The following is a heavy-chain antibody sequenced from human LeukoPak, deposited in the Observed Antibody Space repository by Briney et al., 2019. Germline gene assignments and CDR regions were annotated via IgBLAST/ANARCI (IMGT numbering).Heavy chain of an antibody. J-gene: IGHJ5*02. Sequence: GGSLRLSCAASGFTFSSYSMNWVRQAPVKGLEWVSSISSSSSYIYYADSVKGRFTISRDNAKNSLYLQMNSLRAEDTAVYYCARDPFMSGSIAPNWFDPWGQGTLVTVSS. V-gene: IGHV3-21*01. CDR2: ISSSSSYI. CDR3: ARDPFMSGSIAPNWFDP. CDR1: GFTFSSYS. D-gene: IGHD6-6*01.